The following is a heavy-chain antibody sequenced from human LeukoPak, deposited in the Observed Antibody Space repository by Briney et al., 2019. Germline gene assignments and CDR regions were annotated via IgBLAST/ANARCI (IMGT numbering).Heavy chain of an antibody. Sequence: GGSLRLXCAASGFTFSSYSMNWVRQAPGKGLEWVSSISSSSSYIYYADSVKGRFTISRDNAKNSLYLQMNSLRAEDTAVYYCARVLMVRGVMFDPWGQGTLVTVSS. D-gene: IGHD3-10*01. V-gene: IGHV3-21*01. J-gene: IGHJ5*02. CDR3: ARVLMVRGVMFDP. CDR2: ISSSSSYI. CDR1: GFTFSSYS.